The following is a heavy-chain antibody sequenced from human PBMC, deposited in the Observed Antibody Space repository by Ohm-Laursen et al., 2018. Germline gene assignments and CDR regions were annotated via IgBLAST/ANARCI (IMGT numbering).Heavy chain of an antibody. J-gene: IGHJ6*02. CDR1: GGSISSYY. V-gene: IGHV4-4*07. Sequence: GTLSLTCTVSGGSISSYYWSWIRQPAGKGLEWIGRIYTSGSTNYNPSLKSRVTMSVDTSKNQFSLKLSSVTAADTAVYYCARARIGEGYYYYGMDVWGQGTTVTVSS. D-gene: IGHD3-10*01. CDR2: IYTSGST. CDR3: ARARIGEGYYYYGMDV.